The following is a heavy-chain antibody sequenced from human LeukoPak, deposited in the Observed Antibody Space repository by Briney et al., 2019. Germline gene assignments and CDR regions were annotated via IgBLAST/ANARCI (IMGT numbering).Heavy chain of an antibody. CDR2: INPNSGGT. CDR3: ARGHLYYYYMDV. J-gene: IGHJ6*03. V-gene: IGHV1-2*02. CDR1: GYTFTGYY. Sequence: ASVKVSCKTSGYTFTGYYMHWVRQAPGQGLEWMGWINPNSGGTNYAQKFQGRVTMTRDTSISTAYMELSRLRSDDTAVYYCARGHLYYYYMDVWGKGTTVTVSS.